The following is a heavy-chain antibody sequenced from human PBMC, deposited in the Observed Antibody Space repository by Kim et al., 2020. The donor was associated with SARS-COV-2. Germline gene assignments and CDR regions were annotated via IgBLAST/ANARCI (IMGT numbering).Heavy chain of an antibody. D-gene: IGHD3-10*01. Sequence: GGSLRLSCEASEFTLSSYEMNWVRQAPGKGLEWVSYITTSGNTVHNADSVRGRFTVSRDNAKNSLYLQMNSLRAGDTAVYYCARETPGIRGVACDIWGQGTMVTVSS. CDR3: ARETPGIRGVACDI. J-gene: IGHJ3*02. V-gene: IGHV3-48*03. CDR1: EFTLSSYE. CDR2: ITTSGNTV.